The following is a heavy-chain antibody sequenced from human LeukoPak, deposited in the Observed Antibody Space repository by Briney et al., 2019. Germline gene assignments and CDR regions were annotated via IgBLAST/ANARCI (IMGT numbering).Heavy chain of an antibody. CDR3: ARGGVGRYYGNRFDI. Sequence: SETLSLTCTVSGGSISDNYWSWIRQPAGKGLEWIGRIYTSGNTYYNPSLKSRVTISLDKSLIQFSLDLTSVTAADTAVYYCARGGVGRYYGNRFDIWGQGTTVTVSS. CDR1: GGSISDNY. J-gene: IGHJ3*02. V-gene: IGHV4-4*07. CDR2: IYTSGNT. D-gene: IGHD1-26*01.